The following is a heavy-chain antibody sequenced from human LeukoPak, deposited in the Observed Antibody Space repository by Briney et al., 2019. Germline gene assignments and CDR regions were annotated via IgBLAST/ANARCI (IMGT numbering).Heavy chain of an antibody. CDR2: IYPGDSDT. CDR3: AGPPRTGDLYYFNY. CDR1: GYSFTSYW. D-gene: IGHD3-16*01. J-gene: IGHJ4*02. V-gene: IGHV5-51*01. Sequence: GESLKTSCKGSGYSFTSYWIGWVRQMPGKGLEWMGIIYPGDSDTRYSPSFQGQVTISADKSISTAYLQWSSLKASDTAMYYWAGPPRTGDLYYFNYWGQGTLVPVSS.